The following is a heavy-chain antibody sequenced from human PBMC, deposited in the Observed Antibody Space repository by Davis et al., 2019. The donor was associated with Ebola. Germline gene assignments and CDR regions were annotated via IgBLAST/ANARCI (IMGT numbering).Heavy chain of an antibody. J-gene: IGHJ4*02. Sequence: GGSLRLSCAASGFTFSSYAMHWVRQAPGKGLEWVSGISWNSGSIGYADSVKGRFTISRDNAKNSLYLQMNSLRAEDTALYYCAKSMDILTGYRPYYFDYWGQGTLVTVSS. D-gene: IGHD3-9*01. V-gene: IGHV3-9*01. CDR1: GFTFSSYA. CDR3: AKSMDILTGYRPYYFDY. CDR2: ISWNSGSI.